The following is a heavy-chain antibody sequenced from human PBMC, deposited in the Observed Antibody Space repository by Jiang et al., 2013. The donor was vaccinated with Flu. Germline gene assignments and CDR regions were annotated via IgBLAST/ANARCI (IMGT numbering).Heavy chain of an antibody. CDR1: GFTFSSYE. J-gene: IGHJ4*02. V-gene: IGHV3-48*03. Sequence: GLVQPGGSLRLSCAASGFTFSSYEMNWVRQAPGKGLEWVSYISSSGSTIYYADSVKGRFTISRDNAKNSLYLQMNSLRAEDTAVYYCARFNHVDTAMVDYWGQGTLVTVSS. CDR3: ARFNHVDTAMVDY. CDR2: ISSSGSTI. D-gene: IGHD5-18*01.